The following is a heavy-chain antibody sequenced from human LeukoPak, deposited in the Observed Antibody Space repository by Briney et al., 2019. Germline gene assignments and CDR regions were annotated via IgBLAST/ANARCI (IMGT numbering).Heavy chain of an antibody. CDR2: INHSGGT. V-gene: IGHV4-34*01. Sequence: SETLSLTCAVYGGSFSGYYWSWIREPPGKGLEWIGEINHSGGTNYNPSLKSRVTISVDTSKNQFSLKLSSVTAADTAVYYCASLYCSSTSCWDYWGQGTLVTVSS. CDR3: ASLYCSSTSCWDY. D-gene: IGHD2-2*01. J-gene: IGHJ4*02. CDR1: GGSFSGYY.